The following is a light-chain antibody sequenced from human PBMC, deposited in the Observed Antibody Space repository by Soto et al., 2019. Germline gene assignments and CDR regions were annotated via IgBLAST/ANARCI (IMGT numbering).Light chain of an antibody. V-gene: IGKV3D-15*01. CDR1: QTVGSN. Sequence: EVVLTQSPYSLSVSQGERATLSCRASQTVGSNLAWYQQKPGQAPRLLIYGASTRASDTPARFSGSGSVTEFALTISSLQSEDFAVYYCQQYNNWPIPFGQGTLPAIK. CDR3: QQYNNWPIP. J-gene: IGKJ5*01. CDR2: GAS.